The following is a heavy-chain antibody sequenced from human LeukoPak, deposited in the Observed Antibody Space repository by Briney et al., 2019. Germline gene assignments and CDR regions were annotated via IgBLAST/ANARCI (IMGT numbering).Heavy chain of an antibody. CDR3: TTLVAVGD. CDR2: IKSKTDGGTT. CDR1: GFTFSSYA. J-gene: IGHJ4*02. Sequence: PGGSLRLSCVASGFTFSSYAMSWVRQAPGKGLEWVGRIKSKTDGGTTDYAAPVKGRFTISRDDSKNTLYLQMNSLKTEDAAVYYCTTLVAVGDWGQGTLVTVSS. V-gene: IGHV3-15*01. D-gene: IGHD6-19*01.